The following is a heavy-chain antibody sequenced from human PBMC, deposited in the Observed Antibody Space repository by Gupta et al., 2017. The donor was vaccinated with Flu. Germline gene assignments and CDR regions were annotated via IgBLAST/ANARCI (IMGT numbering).Heavy chain of an antibody. CDR1: GFTFSSYG. CDR2: IWDNGSNK. CDR3: ARGTHSSGWYYYYGMDV. V-gene: IGHV3-33*01. D-gene: IGHD6-19*01. Sequence: QVQLVASGGGVVQPGSSLRLSCAASGFTFSSYGMDWVRQAPGKGLEWMAVIWDNGSNKYYADSVKGRITNSRDNSKNTLYLQMNSLRAEDTAVYYCARGTHSSGWYYYYGMDVWGQGNTVTVSS. J-gene: IGHJ6*02.